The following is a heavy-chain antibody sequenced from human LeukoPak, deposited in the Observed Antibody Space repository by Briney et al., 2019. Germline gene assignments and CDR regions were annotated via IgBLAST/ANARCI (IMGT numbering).Heavy chain of an antibody. CDR3: ARQRTGYSYGPVDY. Sequence: GESLKISCKGSGYNFTSYWIGWVRQVPGKGLEWMGIIYSGDSDTRYSPSFQGQVTISADKSISTAYLQWSSLKASDTAIYYCARQRTGYSYGPVDYWGQGTLVTVSS. CDR2: IYSGDSDT. D-gene: IGHD5-18*01. CDR1: GYNFTSYW. J-gene: IGHJ4*02. V-gene: IGHV5-51*01.